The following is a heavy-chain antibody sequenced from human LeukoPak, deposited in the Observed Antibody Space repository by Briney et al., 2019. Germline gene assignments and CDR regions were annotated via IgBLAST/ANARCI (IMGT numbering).Heavy chain of an antibody. V-gene: IGHV3-20*04. J-gene: IGHJ3*01. CDR3: ARVRVVWDLDDAFDV. CDR1: GFIFDDYG. CDR2: INWNGGST. D-gene: IGHD1-26*01. Sequence: GGSLRLSCAASGFIFDDYGMNWVRQAPGKGLEWVSGINWNGGSTGYADSVKGRFTISGDNAKNSLYLQMNSLRAEDTALYYCARVRVVWDLDDAFDVWGQGTMVTVSS.